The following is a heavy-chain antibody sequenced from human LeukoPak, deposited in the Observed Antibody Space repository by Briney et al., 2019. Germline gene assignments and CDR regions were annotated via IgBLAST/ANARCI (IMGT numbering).Heavy chain of an antibody. D-gene: IGHD2-2*01. CDR3: ARVGCSTTSCYGTWFDP. CDR1: GVSISSGYY. J-gene: IGHJ5*02. CDR2: IYHSGST. Sequence: SETLSLTCTVSGVSISSGYYWGWIRQPPGKGLEWIGSIYHSGSTYYNPSLKSRVSISVDTSKNQFSLKLSSVTAADTAVYYCARVGCSTTSCYGTWFDPWGQGTLVTVSS. V-gene: IGHV4-38-2*02.